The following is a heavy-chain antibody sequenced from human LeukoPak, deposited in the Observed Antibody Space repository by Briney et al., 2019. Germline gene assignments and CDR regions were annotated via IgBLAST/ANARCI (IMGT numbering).Heavy chain of an antibody. CDR2: NYPGDTDT. V-gene: IGHV5-51*01. CDR1: GYSFTNYW. CDR3: ARMNTYYYDSSGYYLGY. J-gene: IGHJ4*02. D-gene: IGHD3-22*01. Sequence: GEPLKISSKASGYSFTNYWIGCVRQLPGEGVGWMGINYPGDTDTRYSPSFQGQATISADKSIRTAYLQWSSLKASDTAMYYCARMNTYYYDSSGYYLGYWGQGTLVTVSS.